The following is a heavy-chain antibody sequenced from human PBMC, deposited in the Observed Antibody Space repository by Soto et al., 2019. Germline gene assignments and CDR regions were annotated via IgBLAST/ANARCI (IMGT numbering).Heavy chain of an antibody. CDR1: GHSISSYY. CDR2: ICYSGST. CDR3: ARESRFMDLKNSGSYTALDY. D-gene: IGHD1-26*01. J-gene: IGHJ4*02. V-gene: IGHV4-59*12. Sequence: SDTLSLTCTVSGHSISSYYWSWIRQPPGKGLEWIGYICYSGSTNYNPSLKSRVTITVDTSKNPFSLKLSSVSAADTDVYYSARESRFMDLKNSGSYTALDYWGKATLVTVSS.